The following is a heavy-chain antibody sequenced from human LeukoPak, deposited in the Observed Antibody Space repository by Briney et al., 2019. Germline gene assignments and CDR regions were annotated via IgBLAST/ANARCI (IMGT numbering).Heavy chain of an antibody. Sequence: GGSLRLSCAASGSTFSSYSMNWVRQAPGKGLQWVSSISSSGFTYYADSMKGRFTISRDDAKNSLYLQMNSLRVEDTAVYHCARTGGYGTSNNWFDPWGQGTLVTVSS. D-gene: IGHD5-12*01. CDR2: ISSSGFT. J-gene: IGHJ5*02. V-gene: IGHV3-21*01. CDR1: GSTFSSYS. CDR3: ARTGGYGTSNNWFDP.